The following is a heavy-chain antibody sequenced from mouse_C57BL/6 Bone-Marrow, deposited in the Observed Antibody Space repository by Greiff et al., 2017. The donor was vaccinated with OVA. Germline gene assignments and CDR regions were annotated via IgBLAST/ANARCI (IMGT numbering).Heavy chain of an antibody. D-gene: IGHD2-10*01. CDR2: IDPSDSYT. V-gene: IGHV1-69*01. J-gene: IGHJ4*01. CDR3: ARTLPYYAMDY. CDR1: GYTFTSYW. Sequence: VQLQQSGAELVMPGASVKLSCKASGYTFTSYWMHWVKQRPGQGLEWIGEIDPSDSYTNYNQKFKGKSTLTVDKSSSTAYMQLSSLTSEDSAVYYCARTLPYYAMDYWGQGTSVTVSS.